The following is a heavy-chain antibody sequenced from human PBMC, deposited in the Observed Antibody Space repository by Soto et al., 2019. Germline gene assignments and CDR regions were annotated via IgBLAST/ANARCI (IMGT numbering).Heavy chain of an antibody. J-gene: IGHJ3*02. Sequence: ASVKVSCKAAGYAFTSYYMHWVRQAPGQGLEWMGIINPSGGSTSYAQKFQGRVTMTRDTSTSTVYMELSSLRSEDTAVYYCARQYGDYVYAFDIWGQGTMVTVSS. CDR3: ARQYGDYVYAFDI. CDR1: GYAFTSYY. V-gene: IGHV1-46*03. D-gene: IGHD4-17*01. CDR2: INPSGGST.